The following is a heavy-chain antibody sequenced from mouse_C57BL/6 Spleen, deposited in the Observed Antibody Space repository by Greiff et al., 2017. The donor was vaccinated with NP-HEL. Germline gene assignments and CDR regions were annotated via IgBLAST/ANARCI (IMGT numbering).Heavy chain of an antibody. CDR3: AREGDYDGPWFAY. V-gene: IGHV5-16*01. D-gene: IGHD2-4*01. J-gene: IGHJ3*01. CDR2: INYDGSST. CDR1: GFTFSDYY. Sequence: EVHLVESEGGLVQPGSSMKLSCTASGFTFSDYYMAWVRQVPEKGLEWVANINYDGSSTYYLDSLKSRFIISRDNAKNILYLQMSSLKSEDTATYYCAREGDYDGPWFAYWGQGTLVTVSA.